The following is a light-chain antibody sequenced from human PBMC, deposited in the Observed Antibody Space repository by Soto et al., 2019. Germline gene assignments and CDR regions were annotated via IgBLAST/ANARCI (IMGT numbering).Light chain of an antibody. CDR3: QQYRSDSYT. V-gene: IGKV1-5*01. CDR2: DAF. J-gene: IGKJ2*01. CDR1: ESISHW. Sequence: DIQMTQSPGTLSASVGDTVTFTCRASESISHWLAWYHVKPGKPPKLLLYDAFILERGVPSRFSGRGFRTDFTLTISSLEPDDFAAYCCQQYRSDSYTFGPGTKLEI.